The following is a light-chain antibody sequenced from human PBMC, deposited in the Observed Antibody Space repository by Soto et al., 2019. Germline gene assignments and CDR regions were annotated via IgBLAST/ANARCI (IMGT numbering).Light chain of an antibody. CDR2: KAY. J-gene: IGKJ1*01. CDR1: QSISSW. V-gene: IGKV1-5*03. CDR3: QQYNSSPT. Sequence: DIQMTQSPSTLSASVGDRVTITCRASQSISSWLAWYQQKPGKAPNLLIYKAYSLESGVPSRFSGSGSGTEFTLTISSLQPDDFATYYCQQYNSSPTFGQGTKVEIK.